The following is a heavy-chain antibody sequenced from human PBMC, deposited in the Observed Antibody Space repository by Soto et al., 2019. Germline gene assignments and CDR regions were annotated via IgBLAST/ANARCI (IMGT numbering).Heavy chain of an antibody. Sequence: VQLLESGGGLVNPGASLRLSCETSGFSFSDYSMNWVRQAPGKGLQWVSYISSSGDDIHYADSVKGRFTVSRDNAKNALFLQMNSLRDDDSAIDYCARLPKGSLVTAWGQGTLVTVSS. CDR3: ARLPKGSLVTA. J-gene: IGHJ4*02. CDR1: GFSFSDYS. CDR2: ISSSGDDI. D-gene: IGHD2-21*02. V-gene: IGHV3-21*01.